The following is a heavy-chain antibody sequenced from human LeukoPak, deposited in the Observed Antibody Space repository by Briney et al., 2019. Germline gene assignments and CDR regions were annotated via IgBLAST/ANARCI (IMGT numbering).Heavy chain of an antibody. CDR1: GYTLTELS. CDR3: ATLPEKRWLPPQDYYSDY. V-gene: IGHV1-24*01. D-gene: IGHD5-24*01. CDR2: FDPEDGET. Sequence: ASVRVSCKVSGYTLTELSMHWVRQAPGKGLEWMGGFDPEDGETIYAQKFQGRVTMTEDTSTDTAYMELSSLRSEDTAVYYCATLPEKRWLPPQDYYSDYWGQGTLVTVSS. J-gene: IGHJ4*02.